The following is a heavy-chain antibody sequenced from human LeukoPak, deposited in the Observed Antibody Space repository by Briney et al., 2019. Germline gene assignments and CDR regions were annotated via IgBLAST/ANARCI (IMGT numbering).Heavy chain of an antibody. Sequence: ASVKVSCKASGYTFTGYYMHWVRQAPGQGLEWMGSINPNIGGTNYAQKIQCRVTMTRDTSISTAYMELSRLRSDDTAVYYCARGGYYYDSSGYYYDRETNWFDRWGQGSLVTVSS. V-gene: IGHV1-2*02. CDR1: GYTFTGYY. J-gene: IGHJ5*02. CDR2: INPNIGGT. CDR3: ARGGYYYDSSGYYYDRETNWFDR. D-gene: IGHD3-22*01.